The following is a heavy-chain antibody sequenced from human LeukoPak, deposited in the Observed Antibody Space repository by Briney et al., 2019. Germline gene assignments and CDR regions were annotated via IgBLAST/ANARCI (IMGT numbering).Heavy chain of an antibody. V-gene: IGHV3-30*18. D-gene: IGHD3-22*01. CDR3: AKEKGDSESRGLRLFDY. J-gene: IGHJ4*02. Sequence: GGSLRLSCAASGFTFSSYNMHWVRQTPGKGLEWVAVISYDGINKYYADSVKGRFTISRDNSKNTLYLQMDSLSAEDTALYSCAKEKGDSESRGLRLFDYWGQGTLVTVSS. CDR2: ISYDGINK. CDR1: GFTFSSYN.